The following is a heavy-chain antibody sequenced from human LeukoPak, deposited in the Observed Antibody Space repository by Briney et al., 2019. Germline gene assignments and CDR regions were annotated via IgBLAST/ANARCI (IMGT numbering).Heavy chain of an antibody. V-gene: IGHV4-30-4*01. J-gene: IGHJ5*02. CDR2: IHDSGST. CDR3: ARGSGSGSYYYGWFDP. Sequence: SETLSLTCTVSGGSISSGDYHWNWIRQSPGKGLEWIGFIHDSGSTYYNPSLKSRLTISVDMSKKQISLKLSSVTAADTAVYYCARGSGSGSYYYGWFDPWGQGTLVTVSS. D-gene: IGHD3-10*01. CDR1: GGSISSGDYH.